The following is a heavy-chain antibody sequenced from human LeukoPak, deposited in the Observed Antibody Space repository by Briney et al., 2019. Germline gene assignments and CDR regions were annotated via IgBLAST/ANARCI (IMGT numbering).Heavy chain of an antibody. CDR3: AGGDCSSTSCSFDY. V-gene: IGHV4-30-4*01. Sequence: PSQTLSLTCTVSGGSISSGDYYWSWIRQPPGKGLEWIGYIYYSGSTYYNPSLKSRVTISVDTSKNQFSLKLSSVTAADTAVHYCAGGDCSSTSCSFDYWGQGTLVTVSS. CDR2: IYYSGST. D-gene: IGHD2-2*01. CDR1: GGSISSGDYY. J-gene: IGHJ4*02.